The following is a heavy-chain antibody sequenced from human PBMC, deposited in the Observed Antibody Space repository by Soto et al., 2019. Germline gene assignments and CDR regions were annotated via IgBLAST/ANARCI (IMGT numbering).Heavy chain of an antibody. CDR2: VFPGDSET. CDR1: GYTFTSYW. CDR3: ASSRFCSASSCYGHAADY. J-gene: IGHJ4*02. V-gene: IGHV5-51*01. D-gene: IGHD3-22*01. Sequence: GESLKISCKASGYTFTSYWIGWVRQMPGRGLEWMGIVFPGDSETRYSPSFQGQVTISVDKSINTAYLQWRSLKASDSALYFCASSRFCSASSCYGHAADYWGQGTVVTVSS.